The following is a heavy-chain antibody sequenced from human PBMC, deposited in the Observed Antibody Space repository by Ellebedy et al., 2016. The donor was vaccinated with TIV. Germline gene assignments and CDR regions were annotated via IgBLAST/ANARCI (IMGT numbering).Heavy chain of an antibody. V-gene: IGHV3-30-3*01. CDR2: FTYDGSNK. Sequence: GESLKISCAASGFTFSSYAMHWVRQAPGKGLEWVAVFTYDGSNKYYADSVRGRFTISRDNSKNTLYLQMNSLRAEDTAVYYCARVRFGGYFDLWGRGTLVTVSS. J-gene: IGHJ2*01. CDR1: GFTFSSYA. D-gene: IGHD3-16*01. CDR3: ARVRFGGYFDL.